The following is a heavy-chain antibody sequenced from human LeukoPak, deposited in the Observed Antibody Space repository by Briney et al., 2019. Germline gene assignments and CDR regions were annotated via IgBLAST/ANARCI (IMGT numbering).Heavy chain of an antibody. D-gene: IGHD3-3*01. CDR1: GFTFSTYW. Sequence: PGGSLRLSCAASGFTFSTYWMSWVRQAPGKGLEWVANIKQDGSEKYYLDSVKGRFTISRDNAKNSLYLQMNSLRTEDTALYYCAKDRGYDFWSGYFDYWGQGTLVTVSS. V-gene: IGHV3-7*03. J-gene: IGHJ4*02. CDR2: IKQDGSEK. CDR3: AKDRGYDFWSGYFDY.